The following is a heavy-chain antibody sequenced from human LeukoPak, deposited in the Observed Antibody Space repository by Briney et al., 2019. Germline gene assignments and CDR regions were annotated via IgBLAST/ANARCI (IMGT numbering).Heavy chain of an antibody. CDR1: GFTFSSYA. CDR3: AKDRVYYDFWSGYSGGNWFDP. CDR2: ISGSGGST. J-gene: IGHJ5*02. D-gene: IGHD3-3*01. Sequence: GGSLRLSCAASGFTFSSYAMSWVRQAPGKGLEWVSAISGSGGSTYYADSVKGRFTISRDNSKNTLYLQMNSLRAEDTAVYYCAKDRVYYDFWSGYSGGNWFDPWGQGTLVTVSS. V-gene: IGHV3-23*01.